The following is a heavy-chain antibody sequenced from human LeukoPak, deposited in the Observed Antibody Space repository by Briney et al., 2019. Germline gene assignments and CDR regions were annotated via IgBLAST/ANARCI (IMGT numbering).Heavy chain of an antibody. CDR3: AGNPLGTEMLMGYYNYGMDV. D-gene: IGHD3-16*01. CDR2: IIPMFGVT. CDR1: GGTFSSHA. J-gene: IGHJ6*02. Sequence: ASVNVSCKASGGTFSSHALSWVRQAPGQGLEWMGRIIPMFGVTNYAQNFQGRFTITADKSTTTVYMELTSLRSEDTAVYYCAGNPLGTEMLMGYYNYGMDVWGQGTTVTVSS. V-gene: IGHV1-69*04.